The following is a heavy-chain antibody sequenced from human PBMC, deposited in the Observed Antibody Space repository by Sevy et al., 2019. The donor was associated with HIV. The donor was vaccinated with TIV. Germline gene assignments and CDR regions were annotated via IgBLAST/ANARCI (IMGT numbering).Heavy chain of an antibody. Sequence: GGSLRLSCAASGFTFSRYAMHWVRQAPGKGLEWVAVISYDGSNKYYEDSVKGRLTISRDNSKNTLYLQMNSLRAEDTAVYYCARDVGGNYHYYYYCGMDVWGQGTTVTVSS. CDR3: ARDVGGNYHYYYYCGMDV. D-gene: IGHD4-4*01. V-gene: IGHV3-30-3*01. CDR1: GFTFSRYA. CDR2: ISYDGSNK. J-gene: IGHJ6*02.